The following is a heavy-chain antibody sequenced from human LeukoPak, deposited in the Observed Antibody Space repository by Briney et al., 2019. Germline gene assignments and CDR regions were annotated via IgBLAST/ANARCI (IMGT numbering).Heavy chain of an antibody. V-gene: IGHV3-48*04. CDR3: ARDLNWGFDY. CDR1: GFTFSDYS. CDR2: IRSSGSGI. D-gene: IGHD7-27*01. J-gene: IGHJ4*02. Sequence: GGSLRLSCAASGFTFSDYSVNWVRQAPGKGLEWVSNIRSSGSGIYYADSVKGRFTISRDNAKNSLYLQMNSLRAEDTAFYYCARDLNWGFDYWGQGALVTVSS.